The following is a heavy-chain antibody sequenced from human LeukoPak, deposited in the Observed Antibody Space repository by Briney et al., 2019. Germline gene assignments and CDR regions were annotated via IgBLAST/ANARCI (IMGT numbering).Heavy chain of an antibody. Sequence: ASVKVSCKASGGTFSSHAISWVRQAPGQGLEWMGGIIPIFGTANYAQKFQGRVTITTDESTSTAYMELSSLRSEDTAVYYCASYGSANLYYFDYWGQGTLVTVSS. CDR3: ASYGSANLYYFDY. V-gene: IGHV1-69*05. CDR1: GGTFSSHA. J-gene: IGHJ4*02. CDR2: IIPIFGTA. D-gene: IGHD6-19*01.